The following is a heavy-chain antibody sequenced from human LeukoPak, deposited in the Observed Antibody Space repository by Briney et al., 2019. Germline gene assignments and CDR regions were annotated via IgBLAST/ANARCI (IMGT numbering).Heavy chain of an antibody. Sequence: GGSLRLSCAASGFTFSGSAMHWVRQASGKGLEWVGRIRSKANSYATAYAASVKGRFTISRDDSKNTAYLQMNSLRPEDTAVYYCAKHIRTVVTRSDLDYWGQGTLVTVSS. CDR2: IRSKANSYAT. CDR3: AKHIRTVVTRSDLDY. J-gene: IGHJ4*02. V-gene: IGHV3-73*01. D-gene: IGHD4-23*01. CDR1: GFTFSGSA.